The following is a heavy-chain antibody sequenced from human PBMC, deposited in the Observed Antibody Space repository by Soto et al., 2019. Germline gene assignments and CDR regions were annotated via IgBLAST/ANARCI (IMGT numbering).Heavy chain of an antibody. J-gene: IGHJ4*02. CDR1: GFTFSSYG. CDR2: IWYDGSNK. D-gene: IGHD1-20*01. Sequence: GGSLRLSCAASGFTFSSYGMHWVRQAPGKGLEWVAVIWYDGSNKYYADSVKGRFTISRDNSKNTLYLQMNSLRAEDTAVYYCARDHNWAFDYWAPGTLVTVSS. CDR3: ARDHNWAFDY. V-gene: IGHV3-33*01.